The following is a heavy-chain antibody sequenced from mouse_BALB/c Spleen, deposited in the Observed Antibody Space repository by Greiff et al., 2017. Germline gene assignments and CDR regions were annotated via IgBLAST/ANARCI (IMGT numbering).Heavy chain of an antibody. J-gene: IGHJ4*01. D-gene: IGHD2-4*01. CDR3: TRSIGIYDYDGPHYYAMDY. V-gene: IGHV1-15*01. CDR2: IDPETGGT. CDR1: GYTFTDYE. Sequence: QVQLQQSGAELVRPGASVTLSCKASGYTFTDYEMHWVKQTPVHGLEWIGAIDPETGGTAYNQKFKGKATLTADKSSSTAYMELRSLTSEDSAVYYCTRSIGIYDYDGPHYYAMDYWGQGTSVTVSS.